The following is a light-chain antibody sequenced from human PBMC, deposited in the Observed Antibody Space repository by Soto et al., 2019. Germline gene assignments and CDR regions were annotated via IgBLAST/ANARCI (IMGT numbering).Light chain of an antibody. CDR1: QSISSW. J-gene: IGKJ1*01. V-gene: IGKV1-5*03. Sequence: DIQMTQSPSTLSASVGDRVTITCRASQSISSWLAWYQQKPGKAPKLLIHKVSTLKNGVPSRFSGSGSGTEFTLTISSLQPDDFATYFCQQYHRYPRTFGQGTKVEIK. CDR3: QQYHRYPRT. CDR2: KVS.